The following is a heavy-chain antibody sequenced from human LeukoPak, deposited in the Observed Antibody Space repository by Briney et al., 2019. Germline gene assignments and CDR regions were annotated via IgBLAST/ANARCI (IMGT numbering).Heavy chain of an antibody. CDR3: ARDIGLDYSSSSFASDI. V-gene: IGHV4-4*07. CDR1: GGSFTTHY. Sequence: SETLSLTCTVSGGSFTTHYWNWFRQPAGKGLEWIGRIYSGGSTNYKSSLKSRVIMSVDTSKRQLSLKLSSVTAADTAIYYCARDIGLDYSSSSFASDIWGPGTLVIVSS. D-gene: IGHD6-6*01. J-gene: IGHJ3*02. CDR2: IYSGGST.